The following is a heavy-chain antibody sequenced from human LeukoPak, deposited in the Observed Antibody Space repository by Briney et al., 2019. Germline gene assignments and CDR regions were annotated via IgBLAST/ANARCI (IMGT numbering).Heavy chain of an antibody. D-gene: IGHD6-13*01. J-gene: IGHJ4*02. CDR2: IYYSGST. CDR1: GGSISSYY. CDR3: ARQALAYSSSCFDY. V-gene: IGHV4-59*08. Sequence: QASQTLSLTCTVSGGSISSYYWSWIRQPPGKGLEWIGYIYYSGSTNYNPSLKSRVTISVDTSKNQFSLKLRSVTAADTAVYYCARQALAYSSSCFDYWGQGTLVTVSS.